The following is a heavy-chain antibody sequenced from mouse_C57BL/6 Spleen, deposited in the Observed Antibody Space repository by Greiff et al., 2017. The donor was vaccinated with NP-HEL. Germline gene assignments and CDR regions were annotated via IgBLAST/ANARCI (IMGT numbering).Heavy chain of an antibody. D-gene: IGHD2-4*01. J-gene: IGHJ1*03. V-gene: IGHV1-85*01. CDR3: AGSDYDPRDWYFDV. CDR1: GYTFTSYD. Sequence: QVQLQQSGPELVKPGASVKLSCKASGYTFTSYDINWVKQRPGQGLEWIGWIYPRDGSTKYNEKFKGKATLTVDTSSSTAYMELHSLTSEDSAVYFVAGSDYDPRDWYFDVWGTGTTVTVSS. CDR2: IYPRDGST.